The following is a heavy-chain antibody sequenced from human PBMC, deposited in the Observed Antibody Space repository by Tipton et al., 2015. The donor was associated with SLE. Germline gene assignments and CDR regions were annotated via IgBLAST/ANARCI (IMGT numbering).Heavy chain of an antibody. Sequence: TLSLTCTVSGGSITSSSYYWGWIRQPPGKGLEWIGSIYYSGSTYYNPSLKSRVTISVDTSKNQFSLKLSSVTAADTAVYYCARGGVVVIDAFDIWGQGTMVTVSS. CDR2: IYYSGST. CDR1: GGSITSSSYY. CDR3: ARGGVVVIDAFDI. D-gene: IGHD2-21*01. V-gene: IGHV4-39*07. J-gene: IGHJ3*02.